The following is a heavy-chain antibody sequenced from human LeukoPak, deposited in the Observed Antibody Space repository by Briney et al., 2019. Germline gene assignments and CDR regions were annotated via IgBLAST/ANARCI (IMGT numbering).Heavy chain of an antibody. J-gene: IGHJ3*02. CDR1: GGSISSGSYY. CDR3: ARTYSSSSGDAFDI. V-gene: IGHV4-61*02. D-gene: IGHD6-6*01. CDR2: IYTSGST. Sequence: SETLSLTCTVSGGSISSGSYYWSWIRQPAGKGLEWIGRIYTSGSTNYNPSLKSRVTISVDTSKNQFSLKLSSVTAADTAVYYCARTYSSSSGDAFDIWGQGTMVTVSS.